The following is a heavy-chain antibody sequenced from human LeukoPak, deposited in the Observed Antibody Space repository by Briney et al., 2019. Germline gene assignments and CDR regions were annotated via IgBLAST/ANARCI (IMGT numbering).Heavy chain of an antibody. CDR2: ISRSGSTK. J-gene: IGHJ4*02. CDR1: GFTFSDYN. V-gene: IGHV3-11*04. D-gene: IGHD5-12*01. CDR3: AREPGGARYSGYDPFDY. Sequence: PGGSLRLSCAASGFTFSDYNMRWIRQAPGKGLEWVSSISRSGSTKYYADSVKGRFTISRDNAKNSLFLQMNSLRAEDTAVYYCAREPGGARYSGYDPFDYWGQGTLVTVSS.